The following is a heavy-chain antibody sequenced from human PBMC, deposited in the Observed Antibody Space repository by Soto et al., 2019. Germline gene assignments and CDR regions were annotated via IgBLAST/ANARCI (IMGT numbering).Heavy chain of an antibody. Sequence: GGSLRLSCAASGFTFSSYSMNWVRQAPGKGLEWVSYISSSSSTIYYADSVKGRFTISRDNAKISLYLQMNSLRDEDTAVYYCARDLHAVRGVIMNYFDYWGQGTLVTVSS. CDR1: GFTFSSYS. D-gene: IGHD3-10*01. CDR3: ARDLHAVRGVIMNYFDY. J-gene: IGHJ4*02. CDR2: ISSSSSTI. V-gene: IGHV3-48*02.